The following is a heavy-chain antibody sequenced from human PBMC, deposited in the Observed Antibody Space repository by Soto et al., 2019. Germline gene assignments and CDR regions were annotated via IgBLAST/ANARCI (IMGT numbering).Heavy chain of an antibody. J-gene: IGHJ4*02. CDR2: MSGDGNNA. V-gene: IGHV3-74*01. CDR3: VINRGTFLRDAVDY. D-gene: IGHD6-19*01. CDR1: GFTFSSFW. Sequence: EVQLVESGGGLVQPGGSLRLSCAASGFTFSSFWMHWVRQAPGKGLVWVSRMSGDGNNAVYADSVKGRFTVSRDNAKNTLDLQMNSLRADDTALYYCVINRGTFLRDAVDYWGPGILVTVSS.